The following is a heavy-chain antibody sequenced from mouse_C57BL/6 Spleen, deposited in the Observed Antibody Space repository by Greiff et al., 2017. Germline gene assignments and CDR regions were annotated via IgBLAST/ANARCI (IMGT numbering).Heavy chain of an antibody. CDR1: GFTFSSYT. CDR2: ISGGGGNT. J-gene: IGHJ2*01. CDR3: ARLGTTVVALDY. V-gene: IGHV5-9*01. D-gene: IGHD1-1*01. Sequence: DVKLVESGGGLVKPGGSLKLSCAASGFTFSSYTMSWVRQTPEKRLEWVATISGGGGNTYYPDSVKGRFTISRDNAKNTLYLQMSSLRSEDTALYYCARLGTTVVALDYWGQGTTLTVSS.